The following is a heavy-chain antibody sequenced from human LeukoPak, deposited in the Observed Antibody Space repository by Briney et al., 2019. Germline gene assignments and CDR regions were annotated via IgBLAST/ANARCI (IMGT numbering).Heavy chain of an antibody. Sequence: SVKVSCKASGSTFSSYGISWVRQAPGQGLEWMGRILPVFDITKYAQIFQGRVTITADKSTSTVYVELSSLRSEDTAVYYCAAPLLDVGATPYYYYGMDVWGQGTTVTVSS. D-gene: IGHD1-26*01. CDR1: GSTFSSYG. V-gene: IGHV1-69*04. CDR3: AAPLLDVGATPYYYYGMDV. J-gene: IGHJ6*02. CDR2: ILPVFDIT.